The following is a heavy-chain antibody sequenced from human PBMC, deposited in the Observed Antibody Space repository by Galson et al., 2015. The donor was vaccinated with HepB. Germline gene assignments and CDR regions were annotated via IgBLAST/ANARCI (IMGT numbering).Heavy chain of an antibody. Sequence: SVKVSCKASGYSFTNYGISWVRQAPRQGLEWMGWISAYNGYTNYAQKFQGRVTMTTDKSTSTAYMALRSLRSDDTAVYYCARVVRGGASYFDYWGQGTLVTVSS. V-gene: IGHV1-18*01. J-gene: IGHJ4*02. CDR3: ARVVRGGASYFDY. CDR1: GYSFTNYG. D-gene: IGHD4-23*01. CDR2: ISAYNGYT.